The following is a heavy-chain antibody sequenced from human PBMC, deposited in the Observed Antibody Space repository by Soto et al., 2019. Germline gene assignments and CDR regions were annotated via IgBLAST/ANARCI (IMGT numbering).Heavy chain of an antibody. CDR3: ARDACALNY. V-gene: IGHV3-23*01. D-gene: IGHD3-10*01. Sequence: EVQLLESGGGLVQPGGSLRLSCAASGFTFITYGMTWVRQAPGKGLEYVSSITGSGAGTYYAESVKGRFTISRDNSNNTLYLQMNSLRAEDTAIYYCARDACALNYWGQGTLVTVSS. CDR1: GFTFITYG. J-gene: IGHJ4*02. CDR2: ITGSGAGT.